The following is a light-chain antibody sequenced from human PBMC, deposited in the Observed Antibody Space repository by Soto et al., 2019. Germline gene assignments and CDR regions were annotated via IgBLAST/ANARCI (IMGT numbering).Light chain of an antibody. CDR1: QILLYSDGDNY. CDR2: GAS. V-gene: IGKV2-28*01. CDR3: QKYSDLPMK. Sequence: DIVITHSPRSLGVTPGDPASISFRSSQILLYSDGDNYLDWYLQKPGQSPQLLIYGASRRATGIPDRFSGSASGTDFTLTISRLEPEDFAVYFCQKYSDLPMKFGQGTRLEIK. J-gene: IGKJ5*01.